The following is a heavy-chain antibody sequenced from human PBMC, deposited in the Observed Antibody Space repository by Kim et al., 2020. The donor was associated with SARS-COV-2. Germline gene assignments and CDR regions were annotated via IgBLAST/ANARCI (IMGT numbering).Heavy chain of an antibody. V-gene: IGHV1-18*01. CDR1: GYTFTSYG. D-gene: IGHD6-19*01. Sequence: ASVKVSCKASGYTFTSYGISWVRQAPGQGLEWMGWISAYNGNTNYAQKLQGRVTMTTDTSTSTAYMELRSLRSDDTAVYYCARFHSSGWYSRWFDPWGQGTLVTVSS. CDR2: ISAYNGNT. CDR3: ARFHSSGWYSRWFDP. J-gene: IGHJ5*02.